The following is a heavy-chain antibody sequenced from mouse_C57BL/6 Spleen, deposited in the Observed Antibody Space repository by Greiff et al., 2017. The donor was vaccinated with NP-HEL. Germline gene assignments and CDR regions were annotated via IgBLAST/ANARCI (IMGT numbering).Heavy chain of an antibody. J-gene: IGHJ2*01. Sequence: VQLQQSGPELVKPGASVKISCKASGYTFTDYYMNWVKQSHGKSLEWIGDINPNNGGTSYNQKFKGKATLTVDKSSSTAYMELRSLTSEDSAVYYCARCHGYYFDYWGQGTTLTVSS. CDR1: GYTFTDYY. CDR2: INPNNGGT. V-gene: IGHV1-26*01. CDR3: ARCHGYYFDY. D-gene: IGHD2-2*01.